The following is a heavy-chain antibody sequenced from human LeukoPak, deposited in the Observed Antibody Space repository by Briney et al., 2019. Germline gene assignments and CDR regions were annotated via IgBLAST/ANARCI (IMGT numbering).Heavy chain of an antibody. V-gene: IGHV4-59*01. J-gene: IGHJ3*02. Sequence: NPSETLSLTCTVSGGSISSYYWSWIRQPPGKGLEWIGCIYYSGSTNYNPSLKSRVTISVDTSKNQFSLKLSSVTAADTAVYYCARDQRYYGSGSYDAFDIWGQGTMVTVSS. CDR1: GGSISSYY. CDR2: IYYSGST. CDR3: ARDQRYYGSGSYDAFDI. D-gene: IGHD3-10*01.